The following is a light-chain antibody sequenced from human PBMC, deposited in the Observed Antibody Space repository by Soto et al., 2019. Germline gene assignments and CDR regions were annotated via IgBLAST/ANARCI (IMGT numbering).Light chain of an antibody. V-gene: IGKV1-17*01. J-gene: IGKJ1*01. CDR2: AAS. Sequence: DIQMTQSPSSLSASVGDRVTITCRASQGIRKDLGWYHQKPGKAPKGLIFAASSLQSGVPSRFSGSGSGTEFTLTISSLQPEDSATYYCLQHTSYPWTFGQGTKVEIK. CDR1: QGIRKD. CDR3: LQHTSYPWT.